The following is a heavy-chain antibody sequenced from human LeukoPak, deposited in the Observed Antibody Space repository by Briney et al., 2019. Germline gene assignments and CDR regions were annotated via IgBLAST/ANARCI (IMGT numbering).Heavy chain of an antibody. CDR3: AKVRYSGSYYPLDY. D-gene: IGHD1-26*01. V-gene: IGHV3-23*01. Sequence: PGGSLRLSCAASGFTFSSYAMSWVRQAPGKGLEWVSAISGSGGSTYYADSVKGRFTISRDNSKNTLYLQMNSLRAEDTAVYYCAKVRYSGSYYPLDYWGQGTLVPVSS. CDR2: ISGSGGST. J-gene: IGHJ4*02. CDR1: GFTFSSYA.